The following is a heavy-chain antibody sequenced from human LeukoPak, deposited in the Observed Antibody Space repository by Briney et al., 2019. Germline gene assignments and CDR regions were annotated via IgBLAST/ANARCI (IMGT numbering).Heavy chain of an antibody. D-gene: IGHD2-15*01. V-gene: IGHV1-2*02. Sequence: ASVKVSCKASGYTFTGYYMHWVRQAPGQGLEWMGWINPNSGGTNYAQKFQGRVTMTRDTSNSTAYMELSRLRSDDTAVYYCARDLRMGYCSGGSCYPGAYWGQGTLVTVSS. CDR3: ARDLRMGYCSGGSCYPGAY. CDR2: INPNSGGT. J-gene: IGHJ4*02. CDR1: GYTFTGYY.